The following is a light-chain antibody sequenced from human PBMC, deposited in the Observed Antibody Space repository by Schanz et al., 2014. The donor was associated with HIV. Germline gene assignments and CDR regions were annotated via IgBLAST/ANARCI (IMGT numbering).Light chain of an antibody. Sequence: QSVLTQPPSASGTPGQRVTISCSGSNSNIGGNYVYWYQQLPGTAPKLLIYRNNQRPSGVPDRFSGSKSGTSASLAISGLQPEDEADYYCNSYSHSNTYVFGSGTKVTVL. CDR1: NSNIGGNY. J-gene: IGLJ1*01. CDR3: NSYSHSNTYV. V-gene: IGLV1-47*01. CDR2: RNN.